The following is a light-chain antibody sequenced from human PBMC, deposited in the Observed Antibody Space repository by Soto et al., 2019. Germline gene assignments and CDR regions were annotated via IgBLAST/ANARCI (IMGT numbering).Light chain of an antibody. J-gene: IGLJ1*01. CDR2: EVS. CDR1: SSDVGGYNS. Sequence: QSALTQPTSASGSPGQSVTISCTGTSSDVGGYNSVSWYQPHPGKAPQLMIYEVSKRPSGVPDRFSGSKSGNTASLTVSGLQAEDEADYYCRSYAGSNNLYVCGPGTQLTVL. CDR3: RSYAGSNNLYV. V-gene: IGLV2-8*01.